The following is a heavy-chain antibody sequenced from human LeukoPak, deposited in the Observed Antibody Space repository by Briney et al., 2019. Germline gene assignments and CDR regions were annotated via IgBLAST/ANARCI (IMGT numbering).Heavy chain of an antibody. CDR1: GFTFSIYV. D-gene: IGHD3-10*01. J-gene: IGHJ6*02. V-gene: IGHV3-30*18. CDR2: ISYDGSNK. Sequence: GGSPRLSCAASGFTFSIYVMRWVRQAPGEGLEWVAVISYDGSNKYYADSVKGRFTISRDNSKNTLYLQMNSLRAEDTAVYYCAKDMVLWFGEDYYYYGMDVWGQGTTVTVSS. CDR3: AKDMVLWFGEDYYYYGMDV.